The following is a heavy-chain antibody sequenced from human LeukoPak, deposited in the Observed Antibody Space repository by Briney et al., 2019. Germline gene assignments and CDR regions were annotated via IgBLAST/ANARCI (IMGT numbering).Heavy chain of an antibody. CDR1: DASISGYY. Sequence: KPSETLSLTCTVSDASISGYYWNWIRQSPGKGLEWIGYFYSGSTNYNPSLKSRVTISVDTSKNQFSLKLSSVTAADTAVYYCARRRPRITMIVVVIGKPRNWFDPWGQGTLVTVSS. J-gene: IGHJ5*02. D-gene: IGHD3-22*01. CDR3: ARRRPRITMIVVVIGKPRNWFDP. V-gene: IGHV4-59*12. CDR2: FYSGST.